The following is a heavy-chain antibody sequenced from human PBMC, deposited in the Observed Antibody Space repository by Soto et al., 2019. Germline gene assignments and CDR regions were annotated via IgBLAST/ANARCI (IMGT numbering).Heavy chain of an antibody. Sequence: TFTSSAMQWVRQARGQRLEWIGWIVVGSGNTNYAQKFQERVTITRDMSTSTAYMELSSLRSEDTAVYYCAAGLLLWFGDYYYMDVWGKGTTVTVSS. CDR3: AAGLLLWFGDYYYMDV. CDR1: TFTSSA. CDR2: IVVGSGNT. J-gene: IGHJ6*03. V-gene: IGHV1-58*02. D-gene: IGHD3-10*01.